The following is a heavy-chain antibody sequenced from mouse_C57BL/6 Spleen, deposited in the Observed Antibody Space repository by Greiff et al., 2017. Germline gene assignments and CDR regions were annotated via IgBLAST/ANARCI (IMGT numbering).Heavy chain of an antibody. D-gene: IGHD2-3*01. J-gene: IGHJ4*01. Sequence: VEPGPSVKISCKASGFTFTDYYMHWVKQSHGKSLEWIGLVYPYNGGTSYNQKFKGKATLTVDTSSSTAYMELNSLTSEDSAVYYCAREGWLLRDYYAMDYWGQGTSVTVSS. CDR3: AREGWLLRDYYAMDY. CDR1: GFTFTDYY. CDR2: VYPYNGGT. V-gene: IGHV1-36*01.